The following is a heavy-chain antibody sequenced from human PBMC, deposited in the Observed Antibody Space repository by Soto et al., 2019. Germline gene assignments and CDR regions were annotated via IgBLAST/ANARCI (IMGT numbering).Heavy chain of an antibody. CDR2: IQEDGSEK. D-gene: IGHD6-6*01. Sequence: EVQLVESGGGLVQPGGSLRLSCAVSGFMFSSYWMSWVRQAPGKGLEWVANIQEDGSEKYYVDSVKGRFTISRDNAKNSLYLQMHRLRAEDTAVYYCARGGQSSLSGHYYFEYWGQGTLVTVSS. V-gene: IGHV3-7*04. J-gene: IGHJ4*02. CDR1: GFMFSSYW. CDR3: ARGGQSSLSGHYYFEY.